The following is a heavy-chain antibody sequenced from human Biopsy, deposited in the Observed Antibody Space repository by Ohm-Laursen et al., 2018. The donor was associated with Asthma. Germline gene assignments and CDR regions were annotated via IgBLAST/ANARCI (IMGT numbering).Heavy chain of an antibody. CDR2: ISVYNGNT. D-gene: IGHD3-10*01. Sequence: ASSVKVSCKTSGYTFNSAGITWVRQPPGQGLEWMGWISVYNGNTKVAQKLQDRVTMITDTSTSTAYMELRSLRSDDTAVYFCARAVDYSHYYGIDVWGQGTTVTVS. CDR1: GYTFNSAG. V-gene: IGHV1-18*01. CDR3: ARAVDYSHYYGIDV. J-gene: IGHJ6*02.